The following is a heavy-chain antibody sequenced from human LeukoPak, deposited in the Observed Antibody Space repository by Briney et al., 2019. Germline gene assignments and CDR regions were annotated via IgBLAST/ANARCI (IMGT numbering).Heavy chain of an antibody. Sequence: PSETLSLTCTVSGGSISSYYWSWIRQPPGKGLEWIGYIYYSGRTNYNPSLKSRVTISVDTSKNQFSLKLSSVTAADTAVYYCARGIDRIATDYWGQGTLVTVSS. CDR1: GGSISSYY. D-gene: IGHD6-13*01. CDR3: ARGIDRIATDY. V-gene: IGHV4-59*01. J-gene: IGHJ4*02. CDR2: IYYSGRT.